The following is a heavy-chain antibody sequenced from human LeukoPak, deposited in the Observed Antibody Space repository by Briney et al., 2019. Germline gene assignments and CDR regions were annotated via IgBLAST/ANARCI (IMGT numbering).Heavy chain of an antibody. CDR3: ARAAYSSSWYWWFDP. CDR2: ISGSGGST. D-gene: IGHD6-13*01. Sequence: GGSLRLSCAASGFTFSSYAMSWVRQAPGKGLEWVSAISGSGGSTYYADSVKGRFTISRDNSKNTLYLQMNSLRAEDTAVYYCARAAYSSSWYWWFDPWGQGTLVTVSS. CDR1: GFTFSSYA. V-gene: IGHV3-23*01. J-gene: IGHJ5*02.